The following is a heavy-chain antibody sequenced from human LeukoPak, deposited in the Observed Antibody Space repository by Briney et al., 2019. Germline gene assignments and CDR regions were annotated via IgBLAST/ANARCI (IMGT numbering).Heavy chain of an antibody. Sequence: PGGSLRLSCAASGFSFKDYYFSWIRQAPGKGLEWVSFINVNGGAMYYADFVKGRFTIPRDNAKSSLYLEMNSLRVEDTAVYYCARGPRILAAGSYYFDYWGQGSLVTVSS. V-gene: IGHV3-11*01. CDR2: INVNGGAM. D-gene: IGHD6-13*01. CDR3: ARGPRILAAGSYYFDY. J-gene: IGHJ4*02. CDR1: GFSFKDYY.